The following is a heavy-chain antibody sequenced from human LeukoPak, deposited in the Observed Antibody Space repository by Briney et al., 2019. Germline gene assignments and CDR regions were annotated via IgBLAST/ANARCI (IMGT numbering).Heavy chain of an antibody. D-gene: IGHD2-21*02. V-gene: IGHV3-23*01. Sequence: GGSLRLSCAASGLTFSSYAMSWVRQAPGKGLEWVSAISGSGGSTYYADSVKGRFTISRDNSKNTLYLQMNSLRAEDTAVYYCAKDQRKVVTAMYDYWGQGTLVTVSS. CDR1: GLTFSSYA. CDR3: AKDQRKVVTAMYDY. CDR2: ISGSGGST. J-gene: IGHJ4*02.